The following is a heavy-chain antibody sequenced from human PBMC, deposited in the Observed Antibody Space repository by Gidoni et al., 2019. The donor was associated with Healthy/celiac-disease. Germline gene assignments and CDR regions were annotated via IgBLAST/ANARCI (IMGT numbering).Heavy chain of an antibody. CDR3: ARDKGGWFGAFAFDI. CDR1: GFTSSSFG. D-gene: IGHD3-10*01. CDR2: IWYEGSNK. J-gene: IGHJ3*02. Sequence: QVQLVEPGGGVFQSGRTLRLSCAASGFTSSSFGMHWVRQAPGKGLEWVAVIWYEGSNKYYTDAVKGRFTISRDNSKNTLYLQMNSLRAEDTAVYYCARDKGGWFGAFAFDIWGQGTMVTVSS. V-gene: IGHV3-33*01.